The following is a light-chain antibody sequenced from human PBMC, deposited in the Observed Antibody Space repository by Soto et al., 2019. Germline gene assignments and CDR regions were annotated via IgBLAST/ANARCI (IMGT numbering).Light chain of an antibody. CDR1: GSDISAYNY. J-gene: IGLJ1*01. CDR3: SSYTSNNFYV. CDR2: EVG. V-gene: IGLV2-14*01. Sequence: QSALTQPASVSGSPGQSITISRTGTGSDISAYNYVSWYQQHPGKAPKLMIYEVGDRPSGLSNRFSGSKSGNTASLTISRLQAEDEADYYCSSYTSNNFYVFGTGTKVTVL.